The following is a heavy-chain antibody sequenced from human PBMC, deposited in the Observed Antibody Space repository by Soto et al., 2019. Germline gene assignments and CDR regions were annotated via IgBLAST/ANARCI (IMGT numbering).Heavy chain of an antibody. CDR1: GGSISSSSYF. CDR2: IYYSGST. CDR3: ARHPSDFWSAP. D-gene: IGHD2-21*02. V-gene: IGHV4-39*01. Sequence: SETLSLTCSVSGGSISSSSYFWGWIRQPPGKGLEWIGSIYYSGSTYYNPSLKSRVTVSVDTSKHPFSLQLSSVTAANPVVYYGARHPSDFWSAPWAQGPRVPVSP. J-gene: IGHJ5*02.